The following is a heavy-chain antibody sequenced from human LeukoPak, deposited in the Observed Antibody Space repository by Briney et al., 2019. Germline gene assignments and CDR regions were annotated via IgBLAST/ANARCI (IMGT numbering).Heavy chain of an antibody. CDR3: ARGNYYDSSGYYRTFDY. J-gene: IGHJ4*02. Sequence: SETLSLTCTVFGDSISTFYWSWIRQPAGKGLEWIGHIYTSGSTNYNPSLKSRVTISVDTSKNQFSLKLSSVTAADTAVYYCARGNYYDSSGYYRTFDYWGQGTLVTVSS. CDR2: IYTSGST. D-gene: IGHD3-22*01. V-gene: IGHV4-4*07. CDR1: GDSISTFY.